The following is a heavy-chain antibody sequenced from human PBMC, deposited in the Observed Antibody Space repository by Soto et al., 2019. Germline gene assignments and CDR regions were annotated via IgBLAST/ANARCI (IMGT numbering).Heavy chain of an antibody. J-gene: IGHJ4*02. V-gene: IGHV2-5*02. D-gene: IGHD3-22*01. Sequence: QITLKESGPTLVKPTQTLTLTCTFSGFSLSTSGVGVGWIRQPPGKALEWLALIYWDDDKRYSPSLKSRLTITKDTSKNQVVLTMTTMDPVDTATYYWAQSSRLRSYYDSSGYYYRSFDSWGQGTLITVSS. CDR2: IYWDDDK. CDR1: GFSLSTSGVG. CDR3: AQSSRLRSYYDSSGYYYRSFDS.